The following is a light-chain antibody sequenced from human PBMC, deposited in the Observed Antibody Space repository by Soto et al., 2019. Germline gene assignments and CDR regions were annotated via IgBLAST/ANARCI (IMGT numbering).Light chain of an antibody. CDR1: QSIASN. Sequence: EIVMTQSPATLPVSPGESATLSCRASQSIASNLAWYQQYPCQAPRLLIHRSPATSTGIPPRFSGSWSGTEFTLTISSLQSEDFAFYYCQQHSHSHSFGQGTKLEIK. CDR3: QQHSHSHS. CDR2: RSP. J-gene: IGKJ2*01. V-gene: IGKV3-15*01.